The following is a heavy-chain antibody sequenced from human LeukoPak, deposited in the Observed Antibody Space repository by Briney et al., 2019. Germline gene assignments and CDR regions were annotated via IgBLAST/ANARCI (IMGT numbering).Heavy chain of an antibody. CDR3: ARDHVLLWFGELSPEYYFDY. CDR2: INTYNGNT. CDR1: GYTFTSYG. D-gene: IGHD3-10*01. J-gene: IGHJ4*02. Sequence: ASVKVSCKASGYTFTSYGMSGVRQAPGQGGEWMGWINTYNGNTNYAQKLQGRVTMTTDTSTSTAYMELRSLRSDDTAVYYCARDHVLLWFGELSPEYYFDYWGQGTLVTVSS. V-gene: IGHV1-18*01.